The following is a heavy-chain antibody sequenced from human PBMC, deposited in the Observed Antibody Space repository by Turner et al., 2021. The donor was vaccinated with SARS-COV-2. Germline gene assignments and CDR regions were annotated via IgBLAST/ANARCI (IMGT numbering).Heavy chain of an antibody. CDR2: ISWRDTT. V-gene: IGHV4-39*01. D-gene: IGHD1-26*01. CDR1: GGSISSNTYF. CDR3: ARRPGSYSGFDF. J-gene: IGHJ4*02. Sequence: QLQLQESGPGQVRASQTLSLTCDVCGGSISSNTYFWRLLRQHPGKSLVCIVSISWRDTTYYSPSLNCRVTISLDTSKTEFSMNLRSLTAADEAVYYCARRPGSYSGFDFWGQGLPVTVSS.